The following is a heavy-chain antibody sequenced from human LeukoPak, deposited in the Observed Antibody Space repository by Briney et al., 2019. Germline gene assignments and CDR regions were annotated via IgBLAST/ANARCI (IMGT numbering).Heavy chain of an antibody. J-gene: IGHJ4*02. CDR3: AKATDSSWYTY. CDR1: GFIFTSYA. CDR2: ISGSGGST. Sequence: GGSLRLSCAASGFIFTSYAMTWVRQAPGKGLEWVSAISGSGGSTYYADSVKGRFTISRDNSKNTLYLQMNSLRAEDTAVYYCAKATDSSWYTYWGQGTLVTVSS. D-gene: IGHD6-13*01. V-gene: IGHV3-23*01.